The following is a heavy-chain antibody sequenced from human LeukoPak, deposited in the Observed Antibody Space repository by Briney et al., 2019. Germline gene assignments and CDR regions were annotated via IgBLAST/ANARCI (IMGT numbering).Heavy chain of an antibody. CDR1: GFTFDDYA. D-gene: IGHD5-24*01. J-gene: IGHJ5*02. Sequence: GGSLRLSCAASGFTFDDYAMHWVRQAPGKGLEWVSGITWNSDSIDYADSVKGRFTISRDNAKNTLYLQMSSLRAEDTAVYYCTKGTLTTGYSSWGQGTLVTVSS. CDR3: TKGTLTTGYSS. CDR2: ITWNSDSI. V-gene: IGHV3-9*01.